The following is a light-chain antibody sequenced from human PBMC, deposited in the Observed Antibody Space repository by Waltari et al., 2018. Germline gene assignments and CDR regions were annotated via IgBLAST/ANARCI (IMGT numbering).Light chain of an antibody. CDR3: LLMSGNAWV. CDR1: TGTVPSGFF. V-gene: IGLV7-43*01. Sequence: QTVVTQEPSLTVSPGGTVTITCASSTGTVPSGFFPNWFQQKPGQAPRALIYTTDNKQSWTPAGFAGSLVGGKAALTLSNAQPEDEADYYCLLMSGNAWVFGGGTKLTVL. J-gene: IGLJ3*02. CDR2: TTD.